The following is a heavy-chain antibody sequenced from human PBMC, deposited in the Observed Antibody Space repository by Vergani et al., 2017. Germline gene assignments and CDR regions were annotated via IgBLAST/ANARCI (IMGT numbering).Heavy chain of an antibody. CDR1: GGTFSSYT. CDR2: INPSGGST. V-gene: IGHV1-46*03. Sequence: QVQLVQSGAEVKKPGSSVKVSCKASGGTFSSYTISWVRQAPGQGLEWMGIINPSGGSTSYAQKFQGRVTMTRDTSTSTVYMELSSLRSEDTAVYYCASEYYGPYYMDVWGKGP. D-gene: IGHD3-10*01. J-gene: IGHJ6*03. CDR3: ASEYYGPYYMDV.